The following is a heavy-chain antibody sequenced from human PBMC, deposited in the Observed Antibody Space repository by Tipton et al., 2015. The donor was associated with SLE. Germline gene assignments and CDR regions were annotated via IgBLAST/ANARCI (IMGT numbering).Heavy chain of an antibody. CDR2: ILPITGTA. J-gene: IGHJ6*02. CDR1: GDTFRNYV. V-gene: IGHV1-69*01. CDR3: ARVEPLYYGMDR. Sequence: QLVQSGAEVKKPGSSVKVSCKASGDTFRNYVISWVRQAPGQGLEWMGGILPITGTANYAQKLQGRVTITADESTSTSYMQLSSLRPDDTAVYFCARVEPLYYGMDRWGQGTTVTVSS. D-gene: IGHD1-14*01.